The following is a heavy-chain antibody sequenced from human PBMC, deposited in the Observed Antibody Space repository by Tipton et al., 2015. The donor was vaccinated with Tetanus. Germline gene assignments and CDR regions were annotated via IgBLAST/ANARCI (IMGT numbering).Heavy chain of an antibody. J-gene: IGHJ4*02. CDR3: VSGSALDY. Sequence: SLRLSCEVSGFTFSNYKMNWVRQAPGRGLEWVSSISSTSRYIYYVASVKGRFTISRDNAKNSLFLEMNSLRADDTAVYFCVSGSALDYWGQGTLITVSS. CDR2: ISSTSRYI. V-gene: IGHV3-21*01. D-gene: IGHD6-25*01. CDR1: GFTFSNYK.